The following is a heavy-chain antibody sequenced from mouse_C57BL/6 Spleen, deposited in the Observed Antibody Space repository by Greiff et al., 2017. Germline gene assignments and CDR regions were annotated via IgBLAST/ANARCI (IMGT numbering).Heavy chain of an antibody. CDR3: ARHRGRDYFDY. V-gene: IGHV5-6*01. CDR2: ISSGGSYT. CDR1: GFTFSSYG. J-gene: IGHJ2*01. D-gene: IGHD1-1*01. Sequence: DVLLVESGGDLVKPGASLKLSCAASGFTFSSYGMSWVRQTPDKRLEWVATISSGGSYTYYPDSVKGRFTISRDNAKNTLYLQMSSLKSEDTAMYYCARHRGRDYFDYWGQGTTLTVSS.